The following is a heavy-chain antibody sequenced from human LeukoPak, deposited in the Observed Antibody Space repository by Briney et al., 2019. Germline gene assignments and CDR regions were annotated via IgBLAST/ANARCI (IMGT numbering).Heavy chain of an antibody. Sequence: SSETLSLTCAVYGGSFSGYYWRWIRQPPGKGREWIGEIKHSGSPNYNPSRKRRVTISGDTSKNQFSLKLSSVTAADTAVYYCAKGISWHYPRPRFSNWFDPWGQGTLVTVSS. CDR2: IKHSGSP. J-gene: IGHJ5*02. V-gene: IGHV4-34*01. CDR3: AKGISWHYPRPRFSNWFDP. D-gene: IGHD2-2*01. CDR1: GGSFSGYY.